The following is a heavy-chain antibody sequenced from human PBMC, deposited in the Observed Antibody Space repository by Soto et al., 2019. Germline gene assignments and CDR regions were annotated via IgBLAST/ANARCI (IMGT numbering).Heavy chain of an antibody. J-gene: IGHJ6*02. CDR2: ISGSGGST. D-gene: IGHD3-10*01. Sequence: EVQLLESGGGLVQPGGSLRLSCAASGFTFSSYAMSWVRQAPGKGLEWVSAISGSGGSTYYADSVKGRFTISRDNSKNTLYLQMNSLRAEDTAVYYCVRGVIPYYYYYGMDVWGQGTTVTVSS. CDR3: VRGVIPYYYYYGMDV. CDR1: GFTFSSYA. V-gene: IGHV3-23*01.